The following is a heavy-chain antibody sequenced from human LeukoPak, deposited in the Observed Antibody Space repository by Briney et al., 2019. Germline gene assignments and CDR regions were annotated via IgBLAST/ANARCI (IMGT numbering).Heavy chain of an antibody. CDR3: ARSGGYGWDY. Sequence: GGSLRLSCAASGFIFSNYWMTWVRQAPGKALEWVANMKPDGSGEYYVDSLKGRFTISRDNAENSLFLQMNNLRVDDTAVYYCARSGGYGWDYWGQGAVVTVSS. D-gene: IGHD5-12*01. V-gene: IGHV3-7*01. CDR1: GFIFSNYW. J-gene: IGHJ4*02. CDR2: MKPDGSGE.